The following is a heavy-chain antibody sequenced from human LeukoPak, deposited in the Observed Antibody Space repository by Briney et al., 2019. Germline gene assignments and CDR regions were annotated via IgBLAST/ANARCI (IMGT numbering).Heavy chain of an antibody. V-gene: IGHV3-21*01. Sequence: PGGSLRLSCAASGFTFSSYSMNWVRQAPGKGLEWVSSISSSSSYIYYADSVKGRFTISRDNAKNSLYLQMNSLRAEDTAVYYCAREPDRVVPAPLGEDFDYWGQGTLVTVSS. CDR3: AREPDRVVPAPLGEDFDY. CDR1: GFTFSSYS. CDR2: ISSSSSYI. J-gene: IGHJ4*02. D-gene: IGHD2-2*01.